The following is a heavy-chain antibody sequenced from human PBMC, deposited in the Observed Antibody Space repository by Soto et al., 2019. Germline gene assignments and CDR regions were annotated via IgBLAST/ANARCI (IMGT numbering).Heavy chain of an antibody. Sequence: QVHLQQWGAGLLKSSETLSLTCAVYGGSFSGYYWSWIRQPPGKGLEWIGEINHSGITNYNPSLKSRVTISVDTSMNQFSLNLTSMTAADTAVYYCARGSVDYNFWSGYYSRFYYFDFWGQGTLVTVSS. CDR1: GGSFSGYY. V-gene: IGHV4-34*01. CDR2: INHSGIT. D-gene: IGHD3-3*01. J-gene: IGHJ4*02. CDR3: ARGSVDYNFWSGYYSRFYYFDF.